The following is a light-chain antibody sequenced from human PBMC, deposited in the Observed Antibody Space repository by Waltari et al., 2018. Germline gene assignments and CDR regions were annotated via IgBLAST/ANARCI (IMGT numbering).Light chain of an antibody. V-gene: IGKV2-28*01. J-gene: IGKJ2*01. CDR2: LAS. CDR1: QSLLHRNGYDY. CDR3: MQALQSPPYT. Sequence: DIVMTQSPLSLSVTPGEPASISCRSSQSLLHRNGYDYLDCYLQKPGQSPHLLIYLASKRASGVSDRFSGSGSGTNFTLKITRVEAEDVGVYYCMQALQSPPYTFGQGTKLENK.